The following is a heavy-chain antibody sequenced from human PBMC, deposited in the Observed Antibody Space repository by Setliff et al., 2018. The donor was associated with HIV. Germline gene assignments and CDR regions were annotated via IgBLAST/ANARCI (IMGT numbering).Heavy chain of an antibody. D-gene: IGHD2-21*01. V-gene: IGHV1-3*01. Sequence: ASVKVSCKTSGFTFSNYAIHWVRQAPGQGLEWMGWINAGNGDTRYSPKFQGRVTFPRDSSASTVYMEMSSLRSEDTAMFYCARGDLDFWGQGTLVTVSS. CDR2: INAGNGDT. CDR1: GFTFSNYA. CDR3: ARGDLDF. J-gene: IGHJ4*02.